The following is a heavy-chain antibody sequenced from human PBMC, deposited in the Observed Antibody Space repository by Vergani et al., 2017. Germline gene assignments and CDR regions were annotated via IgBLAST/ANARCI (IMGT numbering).Heavy chain of an antibody. Sequence: EVQLLESGGGLVQPGGSLRLSCAASGFTFSSYAMSWIRQAPGKGLEWVSYISSSSSYTNYADSVKGRFTISRDNAKNSLYLQMNSLRAEDTAVYYCARVRGFWSGYWNGMDVWGQGTTVTVSS. J-gene: IGHJ6*02. CDR1: GFTFSSYA. CDR2: ISSSSSYT. V-gene: IGHV3-48*04. CDR3: ARVRGFWSGYWNGMDV. D-gene: IGHD3-3*01.